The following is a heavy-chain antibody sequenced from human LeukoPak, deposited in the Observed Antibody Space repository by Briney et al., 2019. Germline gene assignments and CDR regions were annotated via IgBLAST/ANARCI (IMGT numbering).Heavy chain of an antibody. Sequence: QSGGSLRLSCAASGFTFSSYAISWVRQAPGKGLEWVSAISGSGGSTYYPDSVKGRFTISRDNSKNTLYLQMNSLRAEDTAVYYCAKGSVPTYYYDSSGYYYASYYYYGMDVWGQGTTVTVSS. CDR1: GFTFSSYA. J-gene: IGHJ6*02. CDR2: ISGSGGST. CDR3: AKGSVPTYYYDSSGYYYASYYYYGMDV. D-gene: IGHD3-22*01. V-gene: IGHV3-23*01.